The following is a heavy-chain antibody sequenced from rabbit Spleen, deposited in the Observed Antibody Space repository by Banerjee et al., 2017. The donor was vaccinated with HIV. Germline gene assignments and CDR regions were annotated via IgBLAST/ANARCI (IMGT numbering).Heavy chain of an antibody. J-gene: IGHJ4*01. CDR3: ASGYSDVYFTL. D-gene: IGHD1-1*01. CDR1: GFSFSNKAV. CDR2: INAVTGKA. V-gene: IGHV1S45*01. Sequence: QEQLVESGGGLVKPEGSLKLSCTASGFSFSNKAVMCWVRQAPGKGLEWIACINAVTGKAVYASWAKGRYTFSKTSSTTVTLEMTSLTAADTATYFCASGYSDVYFTLWGPGTLVTVS.